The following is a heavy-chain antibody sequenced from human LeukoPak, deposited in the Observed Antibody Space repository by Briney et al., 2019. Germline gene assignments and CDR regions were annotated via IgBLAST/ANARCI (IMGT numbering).Heavy chain of an antibody. CDR2: IEGSNDNT. CDR1: GFNLGGNA. D-gene: IGHD3-16*01. Sequence: GGSLRLSCAASGFNLGGNAMAWVRQAPGKGLEWVSAIEGSNDNTHYADSVRGRSTVSRDTSKSTLFLQMNSLRAEDTAVYYCARDYVPFVPFDYWGQGTLVTVSS. J-gene: IGHJ4*02. CDR3: ARDYVPFVPFDY. V-gene: IGHV3-23*01.